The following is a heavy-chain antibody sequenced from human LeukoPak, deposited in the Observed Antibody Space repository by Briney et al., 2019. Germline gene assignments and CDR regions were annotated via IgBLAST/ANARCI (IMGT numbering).Heavy chain of an antibody. CDR1: GYTFTSYG. D-gene: IGHD2-2*01. CDR2: ISAYNGNT. Sequence: ASVKVSCKASGYTFTSYGISWVRQAPGQGLEWMGWISAYNGNTNYAQKLQGRVTMTTDTSTSTAYMELRSLRSEDTAVYYCAREGYCSSTSCPPDVWGKGTTVTVSS. V-gene: IGHV1-18*01. J-gene: IGHJ6*04. CDR3: AREGYCSSTSCPPDV.